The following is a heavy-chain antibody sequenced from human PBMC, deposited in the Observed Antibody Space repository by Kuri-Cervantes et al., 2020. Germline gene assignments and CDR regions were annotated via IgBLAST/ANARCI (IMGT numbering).Heavy chain of an antibody. Sequence: ASVKVSCKASGYTFTGYYMHWVRQAPGQGLEWMGWISPNSGGTNYAQKFQGRVTMTRDTSISTAYMELSRLRSEDTAVYYCARFYRSPHYYYCGMDVWGQGTTVTVSS. CDR2: ISPNSGGT. J-gene: IGHJ6*02. CDR3: ARFYRSPHYYYCGMDV. CDR1: GYTFTGYY. V-gene: IGHV1-2*02.